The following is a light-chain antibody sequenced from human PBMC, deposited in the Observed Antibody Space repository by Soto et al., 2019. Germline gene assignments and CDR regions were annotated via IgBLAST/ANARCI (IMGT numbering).Light chain of an antibody. V-gene: IGKV3-20*01. CDR1: QSISNNY. J-gene: IGKJ2*01. CDR3: QQYGRSLPT. CDR2: GAS. Sequence: ENVLTQSPDILSLSPGERXXLSCRASQSISNNYLAWYQQKPGQAPRVLIYGASSRATGIPDRFSGSGSGTDFTLTISRLQPEDFALYYCQQYGRSLPTFGRGTKLEIK.